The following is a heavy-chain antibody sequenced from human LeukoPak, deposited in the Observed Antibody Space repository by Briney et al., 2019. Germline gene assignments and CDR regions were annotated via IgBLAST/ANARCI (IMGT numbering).Heavy chain of an antibody. D-gene: IGHD2-2*01. V-gene: IGHV1-69*05. CDR2: IIPIFGTA. J-gene: IGHJ5*02. CDR3: ASFPVPAAGRYWFDP. Sequence: GASVKVSCKASGGTFSSYAISWVRQAPGQGLEWMGGIIPIFGTANYAQKFQGRVTITTDESTSTAYTELSSLRSEDTAVYYCASFPVPAAGRYWFDPWGQGTLVTVSS. CDR1: GGTFSSYA.